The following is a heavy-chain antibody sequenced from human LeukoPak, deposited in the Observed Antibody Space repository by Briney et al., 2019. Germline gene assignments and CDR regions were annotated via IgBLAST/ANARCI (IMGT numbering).Heavy chain of an antibody. V-gene: IGHV4-34*01. D-gene: IGHD6-6*01. Sequence: PSETLSLTCVVYGGSFSGYYWSWIRQPPGKGLEWIGEINHSGSTNYNPSLKSRVTISVDTSKNQFSLKLSSVTAADTAVYYCARRLEYSSSDYFDYWGQGTLVTVSS. CDR1: GGSFSGYY. J-gene: IGHJ4*02. CDR2: INHSGST. CDR3: ARRLEYSSSDYFDY.